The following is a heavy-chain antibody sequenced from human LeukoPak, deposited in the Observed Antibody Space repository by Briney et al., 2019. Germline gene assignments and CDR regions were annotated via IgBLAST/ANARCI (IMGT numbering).Heavy chain of an antibody. J-gene: IGHJ6*03. V-gene: IGHV1-2*02. Sequence: ASVKVSCKASGYTFTGYYMHWVRQAPGQGLEWMGWINPNSGGTNYAQKFQGRVTMTRDTSISTAYMELWSLRSDDTAVYYCARDRTAAAGPHYYYYYMDVWGKGTAVTVSS. CDR2: INPNSGGT. CDR1: GYTFTGYY. CDR3: ARDRTAAAGPHYYYYYMDV. D-gene: IGHD6-13*01.